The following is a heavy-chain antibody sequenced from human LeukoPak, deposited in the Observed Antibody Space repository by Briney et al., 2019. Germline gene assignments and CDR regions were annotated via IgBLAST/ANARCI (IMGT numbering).Heavy chain of an antibody. Sequence: GGSLRLSCAASGFTFSSYWMHWVRQAPGKGLEWVSSVSSSGGYIFYADSVRGRFTISRDNANNSLYLQMHSLRAEDTAVYSCARSKGWDPRGNPFDLWGRGTMVIVSS. CDR2: VSSSGGYI. CDR3: ARSKGWDPRGNPFDL. V-gene: IGHV3-21*01. D-gene: IGHD1-26*01. CDR1: GFTFSSYW. J-gene: IGHJ3*01.